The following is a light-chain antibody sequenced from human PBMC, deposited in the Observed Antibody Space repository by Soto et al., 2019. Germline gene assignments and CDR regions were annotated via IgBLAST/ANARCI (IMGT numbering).Light chain of an antibody. CDR2: GGS. J-gene: IGLJ2*01. V-gene: IGLV2-23*01. CDR1: SSDVGNYNL. CDR3: CSYAGSSTWV. Sequence: QSVLTQPVSVSGSPGQSITISCTGTSSDVGNYNLVSWYQHHPGKAPKLMIYGGSKRPSGVSNRFSGSKSGNTASLTISGLQAEDEADYFCCSYAGSSTWVFGGGTKLTVL.